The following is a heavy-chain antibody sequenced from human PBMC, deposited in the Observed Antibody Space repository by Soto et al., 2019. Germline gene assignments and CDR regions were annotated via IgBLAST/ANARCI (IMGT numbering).Heavy chain of an antibody. CDR2: ISSSSSTI. CDR1: GFTCSSYS. Sequence: EVQLVESGGGLVQPGGSLRLSCAASGFTCSSYSMNWVRQAPGKGLEWVSYISSSSSTIYYADSVKVRFNISRDNAKNSLYLQMNSLRDDDTAVYYCAREVRYRSGYPLGGQGPLVTVAS. D-gene: IGHD3-22*01. J-gene: IGHJ4*02. V-gene: IGHV3-48*02. CDR3: AREVRYRSGYPL.